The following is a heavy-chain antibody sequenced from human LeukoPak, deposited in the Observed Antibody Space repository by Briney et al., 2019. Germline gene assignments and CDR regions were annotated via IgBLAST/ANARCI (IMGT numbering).Heavy chain of an antibody. V-gene: IGHV1-46*01. CDR2: INPSGGST. CDR3: ARWGELRFLEWLPKGYYFDY. Sequence: PRASVKVSCKASGYTFTSYYMHWVRQAPGQGLEWMGIINPSGGSTSYAQKFQGRVTMTRDTSTSTVYMELSSLRSEDTAVYYCARWGELRFLEWLPKGYYFDYWGQGTLVTVSS. J-gene: IGHJ4*02. D-gene: IGHD3-3*01. CDR1: GYTFTSYY.